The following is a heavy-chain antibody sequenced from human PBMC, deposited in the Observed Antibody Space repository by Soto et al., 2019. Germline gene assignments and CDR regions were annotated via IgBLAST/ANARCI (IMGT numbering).Heavy chain of an antibody. CDR2: IYYSGST. V-gene: IGHV4-39*01. D-gene: IGHD3-3*01. CDR1: GGYISSGGYY. J-gene: IGHJ5*02. CDR3: ARHVAKSLEWLLGGWFDP. Sequence: PSETLSLTYTVSGGYISSGGYYCSWIRQHPGKGLEWIGYIYYSGSTYYNPSLKGRVTISVDTSKNQFSLKLSSVTAADTAVYYCARHVAKSLEWLLGGWFDPWGQGTLVTVSS.